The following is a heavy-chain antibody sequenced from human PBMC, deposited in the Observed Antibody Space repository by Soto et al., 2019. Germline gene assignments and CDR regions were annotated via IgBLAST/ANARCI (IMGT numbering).Heavy chain of an antibody. V-gene: IGHV4-30-4*01. J-gene: IGHJ4*02. CDR1: GGSISSGDYY. Sequence: QVQLQESGPGLVKPSQTLSLTCTVSGGSISSGDYYWSWIRQPPGKGLEWIGYIYYSGSTYYNPCLKSRVTISVDTSKNQFSLKLSSVTAADTAVYYCARGGYCSSTSCYTRPFDYWGQGTLVTVSS. CDR3: ARGGYCSSTSCYTRPFDY. CDR2: IYYSGST. D-gene: IGHD2-2*02.